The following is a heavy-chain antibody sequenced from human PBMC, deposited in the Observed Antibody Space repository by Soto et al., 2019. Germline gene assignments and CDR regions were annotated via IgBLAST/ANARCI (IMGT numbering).Heavy chain of an antibody. D-gene: IGHD6-13*01. CDR1: GHTFTSYA. Sequence: ASVKVSCKASGHTFTSYAMHWVRQAPGQRLEWMGWINAGNGNTKYSQKFQGRVTITRDTSASTAYMELSSLRSEDTAVYYCARAGGIAAAGPYWGQGTLVTVSS. CDR2: INAGNGNT. J-gene: IGHJ4*02. V-gene: IGHV1-3*01. CDR3: ARAGGIAAAGPY.